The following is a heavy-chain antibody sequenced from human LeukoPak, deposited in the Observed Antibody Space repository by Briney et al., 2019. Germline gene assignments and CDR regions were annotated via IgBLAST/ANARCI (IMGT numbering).Heavy chain of an antibody. CDR1: GGSISSGGYY. CDR2: IYYSGST. Sequence: SETLSLTCTVSGGSISSGGYYWSWIRQHPGKGLEWIGYIYYSGSTYYNPSLKSRVTISVDTSKNQFSLKLSSVTAADTAVYYCARDKTPLYYYDSSGYFPDAFDIWGQGTMVTVSS. V-gene: IGHV4-31*03. D-gene: IGHD3-22*01. CDR3: ARDKTPLYYYDSSGYFPDAFDI. J-gene: IGHJ3*02.